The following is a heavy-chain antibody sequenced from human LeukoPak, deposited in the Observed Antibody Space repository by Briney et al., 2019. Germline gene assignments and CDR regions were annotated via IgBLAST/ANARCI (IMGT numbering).Heavy chain of an antibody. J-gene: IGHJ4*02. CDR2: TYSSGST. CDR3: ARDGGRYYFDY. D-gene: IGHD1-26*01. Sequence: SGGSLRLSCAASGFTVSSNYMSWVRQAPGKGLEWVSVTYSSGSTYYADSVKSRFTISRDNSKNTLYLQMSSLRAEDTAVYYCARDGGRYYFDYWGEGTLVTVSS. CDR1: GFTVSSNY. V-gene: IGHV3-53*01.